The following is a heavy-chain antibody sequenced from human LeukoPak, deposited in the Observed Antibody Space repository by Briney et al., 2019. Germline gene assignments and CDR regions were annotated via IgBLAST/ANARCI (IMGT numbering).Heavy chain of an antibody. D-gene: IGHD6-13*01. CDR3: ARAGYSSSWFDY. Sequence: SETLSPTCTVSGGSISSGSYYWSWIRQPAGKGLEWIGRIYTSGSTNYNPSLKSRVTISVDTSKNQFSLKLSSVTAADTAVYYCARAGYSSSWFDYWGQGTLVTVSS. V-gene: IGHV4-61*02. CDR1: GGSISSGSYY. J-gene: IGHJ4*02. CDR2: IYTSGST.